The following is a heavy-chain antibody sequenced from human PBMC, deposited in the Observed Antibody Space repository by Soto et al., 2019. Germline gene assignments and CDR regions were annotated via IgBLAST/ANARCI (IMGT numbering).Heavy chain of an antibody. V-gene: IGHV3-30*18. CDR1: GFTFSNYG. Sequence: QVQLVESGGGVVQPGRSLTLSCAASGFTFSNYGMHWVRQAPGKGLEWVAIISYDGSKKYYVDSVKGRFTISRDSSKNTLSLQMNSLRADDTAVYYCAKDTGDCSRTCCNPGNNWFDPWGQGTLVTVSS. D-gene: IGHD2-2*01. CDR2: ISYDGSKK. CDR3: AKDTGDCSRTCCNPGNNWFDP. J-gene: IGHJ5*02.